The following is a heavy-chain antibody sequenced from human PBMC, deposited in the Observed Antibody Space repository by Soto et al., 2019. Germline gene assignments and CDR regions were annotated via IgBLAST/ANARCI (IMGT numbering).Heavy chain of an antibody. D-gene: IGHD5-12*01. CDR3: ARQKGGDDVAFAI. J-gene: IGHJ3*02. Sequence: HVHMQESGPGLVKPSETLSLTCTVSGGSISSYYWSWIRQPPVKELEWSGYIYYRGSTNYNPSLTSRVTISVDTSKNKVSLKLSSVTAADTAVYYCARQKGGDDVAFAIWGQGTMVTVS. CDR2: IYYRGST. V-gene: IGHV4-59*01. CDR1: GGSISSYY.